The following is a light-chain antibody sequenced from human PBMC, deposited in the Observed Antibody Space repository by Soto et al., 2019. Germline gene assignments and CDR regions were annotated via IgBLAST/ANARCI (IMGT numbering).Light chain of an antibody. CDR2: GNN. CDR1: SSNIGAGYD. J-gene: IGLJ2*01. Sequence: QSVLTQPPSVSGAPGQRVTISCTGSSSNIGAGYDVHWYQQLPGTAPKLLIYGNNNRPSGVPDRFPGSKSGTSAPLAITGLQAEDEADYYCQSYDSSLSGSLFGGGTKVTVL. V-gene: IGLV1-40*01. CDR3: QSYDSSLSGSL.